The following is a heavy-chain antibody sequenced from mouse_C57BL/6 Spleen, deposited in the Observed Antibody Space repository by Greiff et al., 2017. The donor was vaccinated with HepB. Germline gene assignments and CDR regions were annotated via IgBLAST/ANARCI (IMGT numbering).Heavy chain of an antibody. Sequence: QVQLQQPGAELVRPGSSVKLSCKASGYTFTSYWMHWVKQRPIQGLEWIGNIDPSDSETHYNQKFKDKATLTVDKSSSTAYMQLSSLTSEDSAVYYFARSELYYYAMDYWGQGTSVTVSS. CDR2: IDPSDSET. D-gene: IGHD1-1*01. V-gene: IGHV1-52*01. CDR3: ARSELYYYAMDY. J-gene: IGHJ4*01. CDR1: GYTFTSYW.